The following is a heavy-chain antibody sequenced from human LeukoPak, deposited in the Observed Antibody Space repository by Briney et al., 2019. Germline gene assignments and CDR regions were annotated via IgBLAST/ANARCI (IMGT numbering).Heavy chain of an antibody. D-gene: IGHD7-27*01. CDR1: NDSISSYY. CDR2: VSYSGSS. Sequence: PSETLSLTCIVSNDSISSYYWSWIRQPPGKRLEWIGYVSYSGSSSSNPSLESRVTISVDMSKNQFSLRLSSVTASDTAVYYCARLQGRGDNYLDYWGQGTLVTVSS. J-gene: IGHJ4*02. V-gene: IGHV4-59*08. CDR3: ARLQGRGDNYLDY.